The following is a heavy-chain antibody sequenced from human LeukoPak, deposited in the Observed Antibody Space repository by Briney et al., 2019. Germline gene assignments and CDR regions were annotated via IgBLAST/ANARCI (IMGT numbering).Heavy chain of an antibody. J-gene: IGHJ4*02. D-gene: IGHD3-3*01. CDR1: GFTFSSYA. V-gene: IGHV3-23*01. CDR2: ISGSGGST. Sequence: GGSLRLSCAASGFTFSSYAMSWVRQAPGKGLEWVSAISGSGGSTYYADSVKGRFTISRDNSKNTLYLQMNSLRAEDTAVYYCAKGYYDFWSGYSYYFDNWGQGTLVTVSS. CDR3: AKGYYDFWSGYSYYFDN.